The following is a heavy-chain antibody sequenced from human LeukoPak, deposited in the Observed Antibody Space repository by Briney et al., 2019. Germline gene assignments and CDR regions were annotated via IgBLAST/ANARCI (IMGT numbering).Heavy chain of an antibody. D-gene: IGHD3-3*01. V-gene: IGHV3-48*01. CDR3: ARSPNFGVVTDSNFDY. J-gene: IGHJ4*02. Sequence: GGSLRLSCAASGFTFSSYSMNWVRQAPGKGLEWVSYISSSSSTIYYAGSVKGRFTISRDNAKNSLYLQMNSLRAEDTAVYYCARSPNFGVVTDSNFDYWGQGTLVTVSS. CDR2: ISSSSSTI. CDR1: GFTFSSYS.